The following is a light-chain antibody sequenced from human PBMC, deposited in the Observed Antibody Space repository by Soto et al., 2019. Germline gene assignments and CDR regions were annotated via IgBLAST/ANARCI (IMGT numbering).Light chain of an antibody. CDR2: GAS. CDR3: QQHSSSPRT. J-gene: IGKJ1*01. Sequence: EIVLTQSPGTLSLSPGERVTLSCRASQSVSRSYLAWYQQNPGQAPRLLIYGASSRATGIPDRFSGSGSGTDLTRTISRLEPEDFAVYFCQQHSSSPRTFGQGTKVEIK. V-gene: IGKV3-20*01. CDR1: QSVSRSY.